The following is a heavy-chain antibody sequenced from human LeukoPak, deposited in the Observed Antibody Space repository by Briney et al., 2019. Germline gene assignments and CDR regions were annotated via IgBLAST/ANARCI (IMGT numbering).Heavy chain of an antibody. V-gene: IGHV3-7*01. J-gene: IGHJ3*02. CDR1: GFTFSSYW. Sequence: GGSLRLSCAASGFTFSSYWMSWVRQAPGKGLEWVANIKQDGSEKYYVDSVKGRFTISRDNAKNSLYLQMNSLRAEDTAVYYCASGGHSMVRGVIGAFDIWGQGTMVTVSS. CDR2: IKQDGSEK. D-gene: IGHD3-10*01. CDR3: ASGGHSMVRGVIGAFDI.